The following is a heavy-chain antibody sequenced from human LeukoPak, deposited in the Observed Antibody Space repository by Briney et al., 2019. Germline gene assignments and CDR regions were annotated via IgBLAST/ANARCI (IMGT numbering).Heavy chain of an antibody. D-gene: IGHD1-26*01. V-gene: IGHV4-39*07. CDR3: ARVDGRFYYVDY. CDR1: GGSISSGTYN. Sequence: SETLSLTCAVSGGSISSGTYNWGWIRQPPGKGLEWIGSNYNPSLKSRFPISVDTSKNQFSLSLNSVTAADTAVYYCARVDGRFYYVDYWGQGTLVTVSS. J-gene: IGHJ4*02.